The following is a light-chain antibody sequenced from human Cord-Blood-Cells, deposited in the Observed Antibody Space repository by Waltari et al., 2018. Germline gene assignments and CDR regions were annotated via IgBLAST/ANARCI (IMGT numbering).Light chain of an antibody. CDR2: LGS. CDR3: MQALQTPLT. V-gene: IGKV2-28*01. CDR1: QSLLHSNGYNY. Sequence: DIVMTQSPLSLPVTPGEPASIPCRSSQSLLHSNGYNYLDWYLQKPGQSPQLLIYLGSSRGSGVPDRVSGSGSGTDFTLKISRVEAEDVGVYYCMQALQTPLTFGPGTKVDIK. J-gene: IGKJ3*01.